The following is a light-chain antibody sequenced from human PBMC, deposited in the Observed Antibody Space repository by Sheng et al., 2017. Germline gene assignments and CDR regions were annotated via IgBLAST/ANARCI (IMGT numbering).Light chain of an antibody. CDR1: RSDVGGYKF. CDR3: SSRAGSNNWL. Sequence: QSALTQPPSASGSPGQSVTISCTGTRSDVGGYKFVSWYQQHPGKAPKLMIYEVNKRPSGVPDRFSGSKSGNTASLTVSGLQADDEADYYCSSRAGSNNWLFGGGTKLTVL. V-gene: IGLV2-8*01. J-gene: IGLJ3*02. CDR2: EVN.